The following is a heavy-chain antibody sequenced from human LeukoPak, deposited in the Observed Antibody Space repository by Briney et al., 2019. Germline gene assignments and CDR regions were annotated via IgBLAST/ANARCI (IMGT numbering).Heavy chain of an antibody. CDR2: INHSGST. Sequence: PGGSLRLSCAASGFTVSSNYMSWIRQPPGKGLEWIGEINHSGSTNYNPSLKSRVIISVDTSRNQLSLKLSSVTAADTAVYYCARGSGAWIQLWFSHFFDYWGQGTLVTVSS. V-gene: IGHV4-34*01. J-gene: IGHJ4*02. CDR3: ARGSGAWIQLWFSHFFDY. CDR1: GFTVSSNY. D-gene: IGHD5-18*01.